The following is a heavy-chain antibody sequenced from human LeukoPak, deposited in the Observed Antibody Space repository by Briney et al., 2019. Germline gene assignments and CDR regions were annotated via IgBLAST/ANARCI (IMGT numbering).Heavy chain of an antibody. CDR3: SKDAAVLRSGIAGSSHEC. V-gene: IGHV3-30*18. CDR2: MSYSGVVK. Sequence: GGSLRLSCTASGYTFSDYGMHWVRQAPGKGLEWLSVMSYSGVVKFYADSVKGRFTISRDNSKNTLYLQMNNLAEEDRAVYYCSKDAAVLRSGIAGSSHECWGQGSLGTVS. CDR1: GYTFSDYG. D-gene: IGHD6-13*01. J-gene: IGHJ4*02.